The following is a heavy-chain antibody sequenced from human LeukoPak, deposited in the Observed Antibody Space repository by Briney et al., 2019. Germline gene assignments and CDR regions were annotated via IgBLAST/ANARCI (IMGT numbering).Heavy chain of an antibody. CDR3: AARGYSMYYFDY. J-gene: IGHJ4*02. D-gene: IGHD5-18*01. CDR2: INHSGST. V-gene: IGHV4-34*01. CDR1: GGSFSGYY. Sequence: SETLSLTCAVYGGSFSGYYWSWIRQPPGKGLEWIGEINHSGSTNYNPSLKSRVTISVDTSKNQFSLKLSSVTAADTAVYYCAARGYSMYYFDYWGQGTLVTVSP.